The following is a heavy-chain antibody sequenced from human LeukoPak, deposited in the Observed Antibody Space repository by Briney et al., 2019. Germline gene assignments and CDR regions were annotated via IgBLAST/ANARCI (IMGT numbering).Heavy chain of an antibody. V-gene: IGHV1-69*05. CDR3: ARATWYGGNPSGAFDI. J-gene: IGHJ3*02. CDR1: GGTFSSYA. Sequence: SVKVSCKASGGTFSSYAISWVRQAPEQGLEWMGGIIPIFGTANYAQKFQGRVTITTDESTSTAYMELSSLRSEDTAVYYCARATWYGGNPSGAFDIWGQGTMVTVSS. D-gene: IGHD4/OR15-4a*01. CDR2: IIPIFGTA.